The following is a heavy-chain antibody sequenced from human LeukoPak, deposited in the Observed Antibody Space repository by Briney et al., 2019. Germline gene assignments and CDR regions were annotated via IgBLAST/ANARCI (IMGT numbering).Heavy chain of an antibody. Sequence: SETLSLTCTVSGGSISSSSYYWGWIRQPPGKGLEWIGSIYYSGSTYYNPSLKSRVTISVDTSKNQFSLKLSSVTAADTAVYYCARLLDSSGYNYWYFDLWGRGTLVTVSS. CDR2: IYYSGST. D-gene: IGHD3-22*01. V-gene: IGHV4-39*01. CDR1: GGSISSSSYY. J-gene: IGHJ2*01. CDR3: ARLLDSSGYNYWYFDL.